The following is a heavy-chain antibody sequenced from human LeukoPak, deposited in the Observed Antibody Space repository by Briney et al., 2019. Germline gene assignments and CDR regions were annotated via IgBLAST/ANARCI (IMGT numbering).Heavy chain of an antibody. V-gene: IGHV1-46*01. Sequence: WASVKVSCKASGYTFTTYYMHWVRPAPGQGLEWMGIINPSGGATSYAQKFQGRVTMTRDTSTSTVYMELSSLRSEDTAVYYCARDGSPHVSMTVVTSPDCWGQGTLVTVSS. CDR3: ARDGSPHVSMTVVTSPDC. CDR2: INPSGGAT. J-gene: IGHJ4*02. CDR1: GYTFTTYY. D-gene: IGHD3-22*01.